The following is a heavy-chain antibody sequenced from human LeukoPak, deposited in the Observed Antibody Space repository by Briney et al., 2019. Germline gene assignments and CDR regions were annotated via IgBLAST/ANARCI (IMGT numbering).Heavy chain of an antibody. CDR3: ASWGEGALDN. CDR1: GFTFSSYE. CDR2: ISSSGSTI. V-gene: IGHV3-48*03. D-gene: IGHD1-26*01. Sequence: GGSLRLSCAASGFTFSSYEMNWVRQAPGKGLEWVSYISSSGSTIYYADSVKGRFTISRDNAKNSLYLQMNSLRVEVTGVYYCASWGEGALDNWGQGTLVTVSS. J-gene: IGHJ4*02.